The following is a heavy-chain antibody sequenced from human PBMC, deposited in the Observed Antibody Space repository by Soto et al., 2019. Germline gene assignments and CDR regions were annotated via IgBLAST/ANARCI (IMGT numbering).Heavy chain of an antibody. V-gene: IGHV3-23*01. CDR1: GFIFSDFA. D-gene: IGHD3-10*01. Sequence: PGGLLRLSCASSGFIFSDFAMYLVRRAPGKGLEWVSSIRQSGDRSSYADSAKGRFTISRDNSKNTLYLQMNGLRLDDTAVYYCVTAVRTRLDNWGPGTLVTSPQ. CDR2: IRQSGDRS. J-gene: IGHJ4*02. CDR3: VTAVRTRLDN.